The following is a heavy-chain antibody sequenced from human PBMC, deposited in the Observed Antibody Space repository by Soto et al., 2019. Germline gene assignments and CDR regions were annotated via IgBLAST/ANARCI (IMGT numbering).Heavy chain of an antibody. D-gene: IGHD3-22*01. Sequence: GGSLRLSCAASGFTFSRYSMHWVRQAPGKGLEWVAAISYDETNESYADSVKGRFTISRDISKNTMFLQMNSLRPEDTAVYFCSRAPFDSSGYFAYWGQGTLVTVSS. CDR2: ISYDETNE. CDR1: GFTFSRYS. V-gene: IGHV3-30-3*01. CDR3: SRAPFDSSGYFAY. J-gene: IGHJ4*02.